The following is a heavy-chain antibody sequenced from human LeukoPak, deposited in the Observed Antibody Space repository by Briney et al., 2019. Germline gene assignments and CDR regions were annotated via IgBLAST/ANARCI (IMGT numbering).Heavy chain of an antibody. V-gene: IGHV3-23*01. CDR2: ISGSGGST. CDR3: AKGNGLTTVTTSHSDY. CDR1: GLTFSSYA. Sequence: PGRSLRLSCAASGLTFSSYAMSWVRQAPGKGLEWVSAISGSGGSTDYAEYVKGRFTITRDNSKNTLYLQMNSLRAEDTAVYYCAKGNGLTTVTTSHSDYWGQGTLVTVSS. D-gene: IGHD4-17*01. J-gene: IGHJ4*02.